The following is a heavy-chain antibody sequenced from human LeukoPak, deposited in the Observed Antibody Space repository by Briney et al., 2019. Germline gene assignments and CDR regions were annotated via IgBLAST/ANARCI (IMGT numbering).Heavy chain of an antibody. CDR1: GYTFTSYG. V-gene: IGHV1-18*01. Sequence: GASVKVSCKASGYTFTSYGISWVRQAPGQGLEWMGWISAYNGNTNYAQKLQGRVTMTTDTSTSTAYMELRSLRSDDAAVYYCARAPSGRITIFGVVIIPGFDYWGQGTLVTVSS. J-gene: IGHJ4*02. CDR2: ISAYNGNT. CDR3: ARAPSGRITIFGVVIIPGFDY. D-gene: IGHD3-3*01.